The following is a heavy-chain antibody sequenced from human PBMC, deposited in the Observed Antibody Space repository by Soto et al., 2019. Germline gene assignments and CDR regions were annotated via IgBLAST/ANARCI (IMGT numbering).Heavy chain of an antibody. CDR3: ARDRYCSGGSCYLTD. J-gene: IGHJ4*02. V-gene: IGHV4-31*03. CDR1: GGSISSGGYY. Sequence: QVQLQESGPGLVKPSQTLSLTCTVSGGSISSGGYYWSWIRQHPGKGLEWIGYIYYSGSTYYNLSLKRRVTISVDTSKNQFSLKLSSVTAADTAVYYCARDRYCSGGSCYLTDWGQGTLVTVSS. CDR2: IYYSGST. D-gene: IGHD2-15*01.